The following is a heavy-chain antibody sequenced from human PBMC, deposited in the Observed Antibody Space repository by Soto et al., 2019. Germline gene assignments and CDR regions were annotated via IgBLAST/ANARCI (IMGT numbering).Heavy chain of an antibody. CDR2: ISAYNGNT. J-gene: IGHJ4*02. CDR1: GYTFTSYA. Sequence: GASVKVSCKASGYTFTSYAMHWVRQAPGQRLEWMGWISAYNGNTNYAQKLQGRVTMTTDTSTSTAYMELRSLRSDDTAVYYCARDPEDIVVVPAAPGGFWGQGTLVTVSS. V-gene: IGHV1-18*01. CDR3: ARDPEDIVVVPAAPGGF. D-gene: IGHD2-2*01.